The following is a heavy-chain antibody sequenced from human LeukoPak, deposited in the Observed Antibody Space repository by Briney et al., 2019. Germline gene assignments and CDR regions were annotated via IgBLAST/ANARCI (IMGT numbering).Heavy chain of an antibody. CDR2: IYYSGST. D-gene: IGHD4-17*01. J-gene: IGHJ4*02. CDR1: GGSISSGGYY. CDR3: ARASPDDYGDYESY. V-gene: IGHV4-31*03. Sequence: PSETLSLTCTVSGGSISSGGYYWSWIRQHPGKGLEWIGYIYYSGSTHYNPSLKSRLTISVDTSKNQFSLKLTSATAADTAVYYCARASPDDYGDYESYWGQGTLVTVSS.